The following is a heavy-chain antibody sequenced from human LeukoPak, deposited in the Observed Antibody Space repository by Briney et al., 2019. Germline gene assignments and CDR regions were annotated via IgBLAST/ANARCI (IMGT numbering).Heavy chain of an antibody. D-gene: IGHD3-10*01. CDR3: ARRSITMVRGVMGWAFDI. CDR2: IYYSGST. CDR1: GGSISSYY. V-gene: IGHV4-59*08. J-gene: IGHJ3*02. Sequence: PSETLSLTCTVSGGSISSYYWSWIRQPPGKGLEWIGYIYYSGSTNYNPSLKSRVTISVDTSKNQFSLTLSSVTAADTAVYYCARRSITMVRGVMGWAFDIWGQGTMVTVSS.